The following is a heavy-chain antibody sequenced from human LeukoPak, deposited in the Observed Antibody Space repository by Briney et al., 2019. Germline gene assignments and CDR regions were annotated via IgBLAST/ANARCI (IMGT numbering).Heavy chain of an antibody. CDR3: ARAFWIQSMVIDGMDV. J-gene: IGHJ6*02. Sequence: SETLSLTCTVSGGSISSYYWSWIRQPPGKGLEWIGYIYYSGSTNYNPSLKSRVTISVDTSKNQFSLKLSSVTAADTAVYYCARAFWIQSMVIDGMDVWGQGTTVTVSS. CDR2: IYYSGST. V-gene: IGHV4-59*01. CDR1: GGSISSYY. D-gene: IGHD5-18*01.